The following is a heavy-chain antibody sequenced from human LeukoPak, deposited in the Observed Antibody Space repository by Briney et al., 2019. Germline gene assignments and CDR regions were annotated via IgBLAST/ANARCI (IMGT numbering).Heavy chain of an antibody. CDR3: AREWGYIVVVPAAMGAFDI. V-gene: IGHV4-30-2*01. CDR1: GGSISSGGYY. D-gene: IGHD2-2*01. CDR2: IYHSGST. Sequence: PSETLSLTCTVSGGSISSGGYYWSWIRQPPGKGLEWIGYIYHSGSTYYNPSLKSRVTISVDRSKNQFSLKLSSVTAADTAVYYCAREWGYIVVVPAAMGAFDIWGQGTMVTVSS. J-gene: IGHJ3*02.